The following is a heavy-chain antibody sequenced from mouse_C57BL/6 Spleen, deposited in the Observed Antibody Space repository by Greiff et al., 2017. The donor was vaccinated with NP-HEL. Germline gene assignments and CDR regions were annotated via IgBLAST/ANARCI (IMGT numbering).Heavy chain of an antibody. D-gene: IGHD1-1*01. V-gene: IGHV14-4*01. CDR3: TTGYYGSSYGGY. CDR2: IDPENGDT. Sequence: VQLQQSGAELVRPGASVKLSCTASGFNIKDDYMHWVKQRPEQGLEWIGWIDPENGDTEYASKFQGKATITADTSSNTAYLQLSSLTSEDTAVYYCTTGYYGSSYGGYWGQGTTLTVSS. CDR1: GFNIKDDY. J-gene: IGHJ2*01.